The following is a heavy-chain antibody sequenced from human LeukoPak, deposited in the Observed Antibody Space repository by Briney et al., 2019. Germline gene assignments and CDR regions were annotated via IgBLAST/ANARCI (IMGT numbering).Heavy chain of an antibody. J-gene: IGHJ4*02. D-gene: IGHD6-13*01. CDR3: ARQGGIAAAGSIDY. V-gene: IGHV4-38-2*01. Sequence: SETLSLXCAVSGYSISSGYYWGWIRQPPGKGLEWIGSIYHSGSTYYNPSLKSRVTISVDTSKNQFSLKLSSVTAADTAVYYCARQGGIAAAGSIDYWGQGTLVTVSS. CDR2: IYHSGST. CDR1: GYSISSGYY.